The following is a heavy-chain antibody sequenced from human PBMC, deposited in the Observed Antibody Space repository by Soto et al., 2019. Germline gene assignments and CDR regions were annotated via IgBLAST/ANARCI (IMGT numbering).Heavy chain of an antibody. Sequence: EVQLLESGGGLVQPGGSLRLSCVASGFTLTNSAMTWARQTPGKGLEWVSSISGSGTTTYYADSVKGRFTISRDIPKNTLYLQMHSLRVEDTAVYYCAKAISGTYCGGDCYRWFDPWGQGTLVTVSS. CDR2: ISGSGTTT. CDR3: AKAISGTYCGGDCYRWFDP. V-gene: IGHV3-23*01. J-gene: IGHJ5*02. CDR1: GFTLTNSA. D-gene: IGHD2-21*02.